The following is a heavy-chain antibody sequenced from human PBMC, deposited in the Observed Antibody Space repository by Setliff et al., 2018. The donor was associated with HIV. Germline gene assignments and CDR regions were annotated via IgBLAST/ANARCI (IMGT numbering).Heavy chain of an antibody. CDR1: GYTFSSYG. Sequence: ASVKVSCKASGYTFSSYGINWVRQAPGQGLEWMGWIDPNSGGTNYAQKFEGRVTMTRDTTVNTVYIEVSSLRSDDTAVYYCSRDVGVPGRGNALEYWGQGIPVTVSS. D-gene: IGHD3-10*01. V-gene: IGHV1-2*02. CDR3: SRDVGVPGRGNALEY. J-gene: IGHJ4*02. CDR2: IDPNSGGT.